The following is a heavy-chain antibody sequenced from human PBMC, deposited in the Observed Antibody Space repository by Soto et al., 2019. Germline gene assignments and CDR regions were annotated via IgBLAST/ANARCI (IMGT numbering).Heavy chain of an antibody. Sequence: SETLSLTCTVSGGSISSGGYYWSWIRQHPGKGLEWIGYIYYSGSTYYNPSLKSRVTISVDTSKNQFSLKLSSVTAADTAVYYCARGLRDYYDSSGYYRPGKFDYWGQGTLVTVSS. CDR2: IYYSGST. D-gene: IGHD3-22*01. CDR1: GGSISSGGYY. J-gene: IGHJ4*02. CDR3: ARGLRDYYDSSGYYRPGKFDY. V-gene: IGHV4-31*03.